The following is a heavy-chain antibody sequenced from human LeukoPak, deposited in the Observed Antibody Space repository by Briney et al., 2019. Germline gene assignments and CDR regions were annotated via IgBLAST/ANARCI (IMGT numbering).Heavy chain of an antibody. D-gene: IGHD6-6*01. CDR1: GGTFSSYA. Sequence: ASVKVSCKASGGTFSSYAISWVRQAPGQGLEWMGRIIPILGIANYAQKFQGRVTITADKSTSTAYMELSSLRSEDTAVYYWARDKYSSSSLYNWFDPWGQGTLVTVSS. V-gene: IGHV1-69*04. J-gene: IGHJ5*02. CDR2: IIPILGIA. CDR3: ARDKYSSSSLYNWFDP.